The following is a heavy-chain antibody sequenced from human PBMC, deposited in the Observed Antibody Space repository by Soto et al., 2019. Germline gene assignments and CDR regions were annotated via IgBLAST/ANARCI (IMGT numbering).Heavy chain of an antibody. Sequence: QAQLVQSGAEMKKPGASVKVSCKATGYTFSAYTMNWVRQAPGQSIEWMGWINAGSGNTKYSQNFQGRVSITRDTSASTVYMALTGLTSEDTAVYYCARDTETLGPRANDALDIWGQGTMVTVSS. CDR2: INAGSGNT. J-gene: IGHJ3*02. D-gene: IGHD3-3*02. CDR1: GYTFSAYT. V-gene: IGHV1-3*01. CDR3: ARDTETLGPRANDALDI.